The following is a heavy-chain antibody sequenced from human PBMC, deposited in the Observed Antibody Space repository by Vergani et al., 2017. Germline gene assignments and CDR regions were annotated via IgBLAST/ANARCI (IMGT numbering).Heavy chain of an antibody. Sequence: QVQLVQSGAEVKKPGSSVKVSCKASEGTFSSYAISWVRQAPGQGLEWMGGIIPIFGTANYAQKFQGRVTITANESTSTAYMELSSLRSEDTAVYYCARGLLGSGRYYFDYWGQGTLVTVSS. J-gene: IGHJ4*02. CDR3: ARGLLGSGRYYFDY. CDR2: IIPIFGTA. V-gene: IGHV1-69*01. D-gene: IGHD3-10*01. CDR1: EGTFSSYA.